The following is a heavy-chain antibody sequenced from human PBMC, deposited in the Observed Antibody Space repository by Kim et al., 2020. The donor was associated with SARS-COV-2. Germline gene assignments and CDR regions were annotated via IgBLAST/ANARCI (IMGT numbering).Heavy chain of an antibody. V-gene: IGHV1-46*01. CDR2: T. D-gene: IGHD2-8*02. Sequence: TSYAQKFQGRATMTRDTSTSTVYMGLSSLRSEDTAMYYCARGGRTGIFDYWGQGARATVSS. J-gene: IGHJ4*02. CDR3: ARGGRTGIFDY.